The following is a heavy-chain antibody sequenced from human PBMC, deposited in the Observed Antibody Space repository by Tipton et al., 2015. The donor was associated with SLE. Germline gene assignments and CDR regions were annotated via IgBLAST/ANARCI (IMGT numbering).Heavy chain of an antibody. CDR2: IRFDGNVK. CDR3: ARSLPYCAGDCFWAQYDY. D-gene: IGHD2-21*01. V-gene: IGHV3-33*01. CDR1: GFTFSRYG. Sequence: SGFTFSRYGMHWVRQAPGKSLEWVAFIRFDGNVKQYADSVKGRCTISRDNAKNSLYLQMNSLRAEDTAVYFCARSLPYCAGDCFWAQYDYWGQETLVTVSS. J-gene: IGHJ4*02.